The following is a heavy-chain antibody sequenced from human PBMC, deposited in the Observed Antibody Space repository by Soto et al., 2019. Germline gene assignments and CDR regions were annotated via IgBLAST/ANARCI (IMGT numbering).Heavy chain of an antibody. CDR1: GGSISSSSYY. Sequence: SETLSLTCTVSGGSISSSSYYWGWIRQPPGKGLEWIGSIYYSGSTYYNPSLKSRVTISVDTSKNQFSLKLSSVTAADTAVYYCARHLSPYGMDVWGQGTTVTVSS. V-gene: IGHV4-39*01. CDR3: ARHLSPYGMDV. D-gene: IGHD3-16*01. J-gene: IGHJ6*02. CDR2: IYYSGST.